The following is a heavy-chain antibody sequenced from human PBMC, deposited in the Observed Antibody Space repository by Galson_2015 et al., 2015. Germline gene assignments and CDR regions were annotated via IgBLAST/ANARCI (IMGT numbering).Heavy chain of an antibody. CDR1: GYTFTGYY. Sequence: SVKVSCKASGYTFTGYYMHWGRQAPGQGLEWMGRINPNSGGTNYAQKFQGRVTMTRDTSISTAYMVLSRLRSDDTAVYYCAREGSGISYCGGDCYYNWFDPWGQGTLVTVSS. J-gene: IGHJ5*02. CDR2: INPNSGGT. CDR3: AREGSGISYCGGDCYYNWFDP. V-gene: IGHV1-2*06. D-gene: IGHD2-21*02.